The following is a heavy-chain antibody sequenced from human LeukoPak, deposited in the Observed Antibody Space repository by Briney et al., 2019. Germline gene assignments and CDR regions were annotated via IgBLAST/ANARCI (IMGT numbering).Heavy chain of an antibody. V-gene: IGHV4-4*07. CDR2: IYTSGST. D-gene: IGHD5-24*01. CDR3: ARGRDGYNYEYYFDY. Sequence: PSETLSLTCTVSGGSISSYYWSWIRQPAGKGLEWTGRIYTSGSTNYNPSLKSRVTMSVDTSKNQFSLKLSSVTAADTAVYYCARGRDGYNYEYYFDYWGQGTLVTVSS. J-gene: IGHJ4*02. CDR1: GGSISSYY.